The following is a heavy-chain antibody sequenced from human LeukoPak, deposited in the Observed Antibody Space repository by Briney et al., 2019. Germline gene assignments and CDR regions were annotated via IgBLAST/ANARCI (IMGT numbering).Heavy chain of an antibody. CDR1: GGSISSSSYS. CDR3: ARDRAGRNYDFWSGYYGANWFDP. D-gene: IGHD3-3*01. V-gene: IGHV4-39*07. J-gene: IGHJ5*02. Sequence: SETLSLTCTVSGGSISSSSYSWGWIRQPPGKGLEWIGSIYYSGSTYYNPSLKSRVTISVDTSKNQFSLKLSSVTAADTAVYYCARDRAGRNYDFWSGYYGANWFDPWGQGTLVTVSS. CDR2: IYYSGST.